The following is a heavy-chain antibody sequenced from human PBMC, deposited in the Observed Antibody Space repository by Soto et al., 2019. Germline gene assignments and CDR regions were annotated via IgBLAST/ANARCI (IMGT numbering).Heavy chain of an antibody. CDR2: VWADGINK. CDR1: GFAFSGYG. V-gene: IGHV3-33*01. Sequence: QVHLVESGGGVAQPGKSLRLSCAASGFAFSGYGMHWVRQAPGTGLEWVAVVWADGINKYYIDSVKGRFTISRDNSKNTLDLQMNSLSAEDTAVYYCTRDQQDRAFDYWGQGTLVTVSS. D-gene: IGHD6-13*01. J-gene: IGHJ4*02. CDR3: TRDQQDRAFDY.